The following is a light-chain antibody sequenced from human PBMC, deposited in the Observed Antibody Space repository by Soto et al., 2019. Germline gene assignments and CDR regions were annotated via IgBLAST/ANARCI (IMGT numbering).Light chain of an antibody. V-gene: IGKV3-20*01. J-gene: IGKJ1*01. CDR3: QQYGSSPRT. CDR1: QSVSNY. Sequence: EIVLTQSPGTLSLSPGERATLSCRASQSVSNYLAWYQRKPGQAPRLLIYGASSRATGIPDRFSGSGSGTDFTLTISRLEPEDFAVYYCQQYGSSPRTFGQGTKVDIK. CDR2: GAS.